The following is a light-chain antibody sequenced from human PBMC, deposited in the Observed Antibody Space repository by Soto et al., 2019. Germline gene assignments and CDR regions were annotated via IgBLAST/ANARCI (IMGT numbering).Light chain of an antibody. V-gene: IGKV1-6*01. CDR3: LQDYDYPRT. CDR2: AVS. CDR1: QGIRDE. Sequence: AIQMTQSPSSLSASVGDRVTITCRASQGIRDELGWYQQKAGKAPNLLISAVSRLQSGVPSRFSGRGSGTDFTLTISSLQPEDFATYYCLQDYDYPRTFGKGTKVDIK. J-gene: IGKJ1*01.